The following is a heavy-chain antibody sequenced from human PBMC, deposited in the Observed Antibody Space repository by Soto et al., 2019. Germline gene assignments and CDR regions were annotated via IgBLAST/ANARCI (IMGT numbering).Heavy chain of an antibody. D-gene: IGHD5-12*01. CDR1: GGSISSSNW. J-gene: IGHJ6*02. V-gene: IGHV4-4*02. Sequence: SETLSLTCAVSGGSISSSNWWSWVRQPPGKGLEWIGEIYHSGSTNYNPSLKSRVTISVDKSKNQFSLKLSSVTAADTAVYYCARDNGCYDVVNYYYYGMDGWGQGNTVTVSS. CDR2: IYHSGST. CDR3: ARDNGCYDVVNYYYYGMDG.